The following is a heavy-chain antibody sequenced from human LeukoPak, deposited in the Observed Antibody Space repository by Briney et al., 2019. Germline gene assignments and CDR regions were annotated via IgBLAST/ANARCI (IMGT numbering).Heavy chain of an antibody. Sequence: PGGSLRLSCAASGFTFDNYAMHWVRQAPGKGLEWVSGINWNGGSTDYADSVKGRFTISRDNAKNSLYLQMNSLGAEDTALYHCARHLRGSSSDAFDFWGQGTMVTVSS. CDR2: INWNGGST. D-gene: IGHD6-6*01. J-gene: IGHJ3*01. V-gene: IGHV3-20*01. CDR1: GFTFDNYA. CDR3: ARHLRGSSSDAFDF.